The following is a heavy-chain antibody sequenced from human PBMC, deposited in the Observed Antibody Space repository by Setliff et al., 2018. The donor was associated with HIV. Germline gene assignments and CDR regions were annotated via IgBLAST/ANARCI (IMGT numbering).Heavy chain of an antibody. J-gene: IGHJ4*02. D-gene: IGHD6-19*01. V-gene: IGHV4-34*01. Sequence: SETLSLTCAVYGGPFSGYYWSWIRQPPGKGLEWIGEINHSGSTNYNPSLKSRVTISVDTSKNQFSLKLSSVTAADTAVYYCARGGGSDPFDYWGQGTLVTVSS. CDR1: GGPFSGYY. CDR3: ARGGGSDPFDY. CDR2: INHSGST.